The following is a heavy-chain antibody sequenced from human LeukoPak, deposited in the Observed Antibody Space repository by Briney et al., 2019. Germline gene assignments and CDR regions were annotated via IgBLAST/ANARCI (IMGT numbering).Heavy chain of an antibody. J-gene: IGHJ3*02. CDR1: EFTFSSYD. CDR3: ARRLGYYDSSGYPYDAFDI. Sequence: GGSLRLSCAASEFTFSSYDMHWVRQTPGKGLEWVAVISYDGSNKYYADSVKGRFTISRDNSKNTLYLQMNSLRAEDTAVYYCARRLGYYDSSGYPYDAFDIWGQGTMVTVSS. D-gene: IGHD3-22*01. CDR2: ISYDGSNK. V-gene: IGHV3-30-3*01.